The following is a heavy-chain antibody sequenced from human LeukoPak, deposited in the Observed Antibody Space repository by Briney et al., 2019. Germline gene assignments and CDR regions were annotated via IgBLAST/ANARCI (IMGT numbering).Heavy chain of an antibody. Sequence: SETLSLTCTVSGGSISSYYWSWVRQPPGKGLEWIGYIYYSGSTNYNPSLKSRVTISVDTSKNQFSLKLSSVTAADTAVYYCARESYYDSSGYNDAFDIWGQGTMVTVSS. CDR1: GGSISSYY. CDR3: ARESYYDSSGYNDAFDI. J-gene: IGHJ3*02. D-gene: IGHD3-22*01. CDR2: IYYSGST. V-gene: IGHV4-59*01.